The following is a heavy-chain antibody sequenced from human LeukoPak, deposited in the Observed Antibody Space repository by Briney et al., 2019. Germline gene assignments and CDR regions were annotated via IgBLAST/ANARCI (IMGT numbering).Heavy chain of an antibody. V-gene: IGHV3-23*01. CDR2: IGAGGTFT. D-gene: IGHD6-19*01. CDR1: GFTFSSYA. CDR3: ARVGYSSGWYPLRN. Sequence: PGGSLRPSCTASGFTFSSYAMNWVRQAPGNGLESVSGIGAGGTFTYYADSVKGRFTISRDNSRNTLYLQMNSLRADDTAVYYCARVGYSSGWYPLRNWGQGTLVTVSS. J-gene: IGHJ4*02.